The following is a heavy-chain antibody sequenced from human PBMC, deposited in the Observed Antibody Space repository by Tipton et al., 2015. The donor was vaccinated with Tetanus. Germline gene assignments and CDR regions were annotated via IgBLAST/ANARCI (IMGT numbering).Heavy chain of an antibody. CDR3: ARDRGDYTYYGMDV. V-gene: IGHV1-2*02. D-gene: IGHD3-22*01. CDR2: IDPNSGGT. CDR1: GYTFTGYY. Sequence: QLVQSGAEMKKPGASVKVSCKASGYTFTGYYIYWVRQAPGQGLEWMGWIDPNSGGTVYAQKFQGRVTMTRDTSISTGYMELRSLRSDDTAVYYCARDRGDYTYYGMDVWGPGTTVTVS. J-gene: IGHJ6*02.